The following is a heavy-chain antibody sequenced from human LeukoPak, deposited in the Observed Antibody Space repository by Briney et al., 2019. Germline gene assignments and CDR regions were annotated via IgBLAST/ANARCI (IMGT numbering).Heavy chain of an antibody. CDR2: IYYSGST. Sequence: PSETLSLTCTVSGGSISSYYWSWIRQPPGKGLEWIGYIYYSGSTNYNPSLKSRVTISVDTSKNQFSLKLSSVTAADTAVYYCARSLVVPAGRAGCFDYWGQGTLVTVSS. CDR1: GGSISSYY. CDR3: ARSLVVPAGRAGCFDY. V-gene: IGHV4-59*01. D-gene: IGHD2-2*01. J-gene: IGHJ4*02.